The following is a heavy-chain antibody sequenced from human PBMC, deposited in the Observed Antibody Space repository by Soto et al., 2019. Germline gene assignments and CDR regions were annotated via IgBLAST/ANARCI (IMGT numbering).Heavy chain of an antibody. V-gene: IGHV3-53*01. CDR1: GFTVSSNY. J-gene: IGHJ6*02. CDR2: IYSGGST. CDR3: ARGGYPYYYGIAV. D-gene: IGHD6-13*01. Sequence: LRLSCAASGFTVSSNYMSWVRQAPGKGLEWVSVIYSGGSTYYADSVKGRFTISRDNSKNTLYLQMNSLRAEDTAVYYCARGGYPYYYGIAVWGQGTTVTVSS.